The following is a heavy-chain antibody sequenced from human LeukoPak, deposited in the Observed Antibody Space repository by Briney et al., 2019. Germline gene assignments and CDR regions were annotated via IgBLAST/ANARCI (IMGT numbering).Heavy chain of an antibody. V-gene: IGHV1-69*01. CDR2: IIPIFGTA. D-gene: IGHD2-2*01. J-gene: IGHJ4*02. CDR1: GGTFSSYA. Sequence: SVRVSCKASGGTFSSYAISWVRQAPGQGLEWMGGIIPIFGTANYAQKFQGRVTITADESTSTAYMELSSLRSEDTAVYYCARVVVPAGHVDYWGQGTLVTVSS. CDR3: ARVVVPAGHVDY.